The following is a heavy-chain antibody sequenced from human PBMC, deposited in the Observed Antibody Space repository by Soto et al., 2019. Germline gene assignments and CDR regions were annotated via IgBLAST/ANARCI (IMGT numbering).Heavy chain of an antibody. D-gene: IGHD1-1*01. CDR1: GASISGFY. J-gene: IGHJ5*02. CDR3: VRDGTKTLRDWFDP. V-gene: IGHV4-4*07. CDR2: IYATGTA. Sequence: SETLSLTCTVSGASISGFYWSWIRKSAGKGLEWIGRIYATGTADYNPSLKSRVMMSVDTSKKQFSLKLRSVTAADTAVYYCVRDGTKTLRDWFDPWGQGISVTV.